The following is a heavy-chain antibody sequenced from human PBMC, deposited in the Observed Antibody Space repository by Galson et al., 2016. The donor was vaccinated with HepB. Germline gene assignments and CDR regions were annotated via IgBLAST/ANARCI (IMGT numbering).Heavy chain of an antibody. J-gene: IGHJ6*02. Sequence: SETLSLTCSVSGGSISNSHCFWGWIRQTPGKGLEWIGEINHSGGTNYNPSLKSRVTISVDMSKNQFSLRLSSVTAADTALYYCARGEGRISAPTFWRYYYGLDVWGQGTTVTVSS. CDR2: INHSGGT. D-gene: IGHD1-14*01. V-gene: IGHV4-39*07. CDR1: GGSISNSHCF. CDR3: ARGEGRISAPTFWRYYYGLDV.